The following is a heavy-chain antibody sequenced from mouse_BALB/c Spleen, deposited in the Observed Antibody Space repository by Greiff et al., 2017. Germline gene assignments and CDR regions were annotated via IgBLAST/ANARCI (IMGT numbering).Heavy chain of an antibody. J-gene: IGHJ3*01. CDR2: ISTYYGDA. Sequence: VQGVESGAELVRPGVSVKISCKGSGYTFTDYAMHWVKQSHAKSLEWIGVISTYYGDASYNQKFKGKATMTVDKSSSTAYMELARLTSEDSAIYYCARSLITTAQFAYWGQGTLVTVSA. CDR1: GYTFTDYA. CDR3: ARSLITTAQFAY. V-gene: IGHV1S137*01. D-gene: IGHD1-2*01.